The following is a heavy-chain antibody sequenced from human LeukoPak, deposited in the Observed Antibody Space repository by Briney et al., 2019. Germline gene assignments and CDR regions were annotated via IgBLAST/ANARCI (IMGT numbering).Heavy chain of an antibody. J-gene: IGHJ4*02. V-gene: IGHV4-61*01. CDR3: ARRDSSGYYGE. Sequence: PSETLSLTCTVSGGSISSGSYYWSWIRQPPGRPLEWIGFISYSGSTNYNPSLKSRVTISLDTSKNQFSLKLTSVTAADTAVYFCARRDSSGYYGEWGQGTLVTVSS. CDR1: GGSISSGSYY. D-gene: IGHD3-22*01. CDR2: ISYSGST.